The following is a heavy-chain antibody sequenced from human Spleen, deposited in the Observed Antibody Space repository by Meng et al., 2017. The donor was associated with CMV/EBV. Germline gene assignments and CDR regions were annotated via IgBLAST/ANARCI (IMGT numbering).Heavy chain of an antibody. J-gene: IGHJ4*02. CDR3: ARSRGMISIVVVKPYYFDY. CDR2: ISAYNGNT. V-gene: IGHV1-18*01. Sequence: ASVKVSCKASGYTFTSYGISWVRQAPGQGLEWMGWISAYNGNTNYAQKLQGRVTMTTDTSTSTAYMELRSLRSDDTAVYYCARSRGMISIVVVKPYYFDYWGQGTLVTVS. D-gene: IGHD2-21*01. CDR1: GYTFTSYG.